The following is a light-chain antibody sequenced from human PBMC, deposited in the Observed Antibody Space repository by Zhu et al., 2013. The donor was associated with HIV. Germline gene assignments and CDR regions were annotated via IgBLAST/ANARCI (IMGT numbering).Light chain of an antibody. CDR2: GSS. CDR3: QQYHTSPFT. Sequence: EIVLTQSPDTLSLSPGERATLSCRASQSFSASFLAWYQQKPGQAPRLLIYGSSSRATGIPDRFSGGGSGTDFTLTISRLEPEDFAVYYCQQYHTSPFTFGQGTELKI. J-gene: IGKJ2*01. V-gene: IGKV3-20*01. CDR1: QSFSASF.